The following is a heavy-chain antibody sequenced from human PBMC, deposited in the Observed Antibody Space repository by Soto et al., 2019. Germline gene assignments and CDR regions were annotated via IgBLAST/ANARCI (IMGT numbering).Heavy chain of an antibody. V-gene: IGHV1-3*01. CDR3: VRRHVSATGIDWFDP. D-gene: IGHD6-13*01. CDR2: INAANGDT. Sequence: ASVKVSCKASGYTSTSYGIHWVRQAPGQRLEWMGWINAANGDTKYSPKLQGRVTITRDTSASTAYMELSSLRSEDTAVYYCVRRHVSATGIDWFDPWGQGTLVT. CDR1: GYTSTSYG. J-gene: IGHJ5*02.